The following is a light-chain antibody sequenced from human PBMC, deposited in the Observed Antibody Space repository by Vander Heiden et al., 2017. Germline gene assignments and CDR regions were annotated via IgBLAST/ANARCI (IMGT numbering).Light chain of an antibody. V-gene: IGLV1-44*01. CDR3: AAGDDSLNGYV. J-gene: IGLJ1*01. CDR2: TNT. Sequence: QSVLTQPPSASGTPGQRVTMSCSGSSSNIGSSTVDWYQHLPGTAPRLLIYTNTQRPSGVPDRFSGSKSGTSASLAISGLQSEDEADHYCAAGDDSLNGYVFGTGTKVTVL. CDR1: SSNIGSST.